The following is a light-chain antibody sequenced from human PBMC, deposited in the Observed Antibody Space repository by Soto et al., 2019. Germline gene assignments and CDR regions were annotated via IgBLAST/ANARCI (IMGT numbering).Light chain of an antibody. CDR2: DAS. J-gene: IGKJ1*01. Sequence: DIQLTQSPSLLSASVGDRVTITCRASRVIDSYLAWYQLKPGKGPKLLIYDASTLQSGAPSRFSGSGSGTEYTLTISSLQPEDFATYYCQQLNIYPQTFGQGTKVEIK. CDR1: RVIDSY. V-gene: IGKV1-9*01. CDR3: QQLNIYPQT.